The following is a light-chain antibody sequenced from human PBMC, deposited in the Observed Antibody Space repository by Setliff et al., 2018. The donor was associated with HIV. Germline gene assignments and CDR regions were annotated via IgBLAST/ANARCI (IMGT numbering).Light chain of an antibody. CDR3: AAWDESLFELV. V-gene: IGLV1-44*01. CDR2: NNR. Sequence: QSVLTQPPSASGTPGQRVTISCSGSSSNIGSSIVNWYQHLPGTAPKLLIYNNRQRPSGVHDRFSASKSGTSASLAITGLQSEDEADYYCAAWDESLFELVFGSGTKGTVL. CDR1: SSNIGSSI. J-gene: IGLJ1*01.